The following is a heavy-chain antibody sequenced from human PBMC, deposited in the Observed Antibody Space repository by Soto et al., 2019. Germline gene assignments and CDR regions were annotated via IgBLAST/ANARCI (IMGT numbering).Heavy chain of an antibody. D-gene: IGHD2-15*01. Sequence: QVQLVESGGGVVQPGRSLRLSCAASGFTFSSYGMHWDRQAPGEGLEWVAVISYDGNRKYYADSVKGRFTISRDFSKNTVDLHMNSLRVEDTAVYFCARKGYGGRWSLDYWGQGILVTVSS. V-gene: IGHV3-30*03. CDR1: GFTFSSYG. J-gene: IGHJ4*02. CDR2: ISYDGNRK. CDR3: ARKGYGGRWSLDY.